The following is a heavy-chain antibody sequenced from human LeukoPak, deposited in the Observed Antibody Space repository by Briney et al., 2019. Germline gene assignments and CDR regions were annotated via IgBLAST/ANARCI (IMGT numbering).Heavy chain of an antibody. CDR1: GGSFSGYY. V-gene: IGHV4-34*01. J-gene: IGHJ4*02. D-gene: IGHD3-9*01. CDR3: ARVRDILTGFTFDY. Sequence: SETLSLTCAVYGGSFSGYYWSWIRQPPGKGLEWIGEINHSGSTNYNPSLKSRVTISVDRSKNQFSLKLSSVTAADTAVYYCARVRDILTGFTFDYWGQGTLVTVSS. CDR2: INHSGST.